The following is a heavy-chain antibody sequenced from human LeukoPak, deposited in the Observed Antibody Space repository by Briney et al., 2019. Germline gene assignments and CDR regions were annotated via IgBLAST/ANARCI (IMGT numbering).Heavy chain of an antibody. CDR1: GGSISYYY. Sequence: PSETLSLTCFVTGGSISYYYWSWIRQPAGKGLEWIGRLYTSGSTDYNPSLKSRVTMSVDTSKHQFSLKLRSVTAADTAVYYCARGTVTTLFDYWGQGTLVTVSS. V-gene: IGHV4-4*07. CDR2: LYTSGST. D-gene: IGHD4-17*01. J-gene: IGHJ4*02. CDR3: ARGTVTTLFDY.